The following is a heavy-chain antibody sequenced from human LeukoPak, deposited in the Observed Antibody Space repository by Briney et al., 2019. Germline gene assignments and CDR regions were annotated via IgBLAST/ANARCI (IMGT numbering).Heavy chain of an antibody. J-gene: IGHJ4*02. Sequence: GGSLRLSCAVSGITLSNYGMTWVRQAPGKGPEWVSSIGGPTETFYADSVKGRFTVSRDNSQNTLYLQMNSLRAEDTAVYYCAKDATPRNSIWDYFGKWGQGALVTVST. CDR1: GITLSNYG. CDR2: IGGPTET. D-gene: IGHD4-23*01. CDR3: AKDATPRNSIWDYFGK. V-gene: IGHV3-23*01.